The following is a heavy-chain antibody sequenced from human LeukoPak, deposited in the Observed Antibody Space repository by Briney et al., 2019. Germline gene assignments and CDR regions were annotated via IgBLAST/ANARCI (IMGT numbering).Heavy chain of an antibody. V-gene: IGHV3-21*01. D-gene: IGHD1-26*01. Sequence: GGSLRLSCAASGFTFSSYWMSWVRQAPGKGLEWVSSISSSSSYIYYADSVKGRFTISRDNAKNSLYLQMNSLRAEDTAVYYCAVAVGSSPGDYWGQGTLVTVSS. J-gene: IGHJ4*02. CDR2: ISSSSSYI. CDR3: AVAVGSSPGDY. CDR1: GFTFSSYW.